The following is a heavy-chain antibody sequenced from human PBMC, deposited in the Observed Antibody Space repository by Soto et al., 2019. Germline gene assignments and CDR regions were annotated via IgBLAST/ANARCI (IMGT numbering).Heavy chain of an antibody. CDR2: IHPSGGST. D-gene: IGHD3-9*01. CDR3: AKDPSTGPPDC. Sequence: QPGWSLRLSCAAAGFMFISYGMSWVRQAPGKGLQWVATIHPSGGSTHYAESVRGRFTISRDNSRDTLYLQMNSLRAEDTAVYYCAKDPSTGPPDCWGQGALVTVS. J-gene: IGHJ4*02. CDR1: GFMFISYG. V-gene: IGHV3-23*01.